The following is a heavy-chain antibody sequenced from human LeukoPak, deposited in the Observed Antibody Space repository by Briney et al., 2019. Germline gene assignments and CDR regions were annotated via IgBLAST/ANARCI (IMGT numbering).Heavy chain of an antibody. Sequence: PSETLSLTCTVSGGSLSNIYWTWIRQPPGKGLEWIGYIHYSGTTNYSPSLKSRVTMSLDTSKKYFSLNLRSVTAADTAVYYCARADWGYWYLDLWGRGTLVTVSS. CDR2: IHYSGTT. CDR3: ARADWGYWYLDL. D-gene: IGHD7-27*01. J-gene: IGHJ2*01. V-gene: IGHV4-59*01. CDR1: GGSLSNIY.